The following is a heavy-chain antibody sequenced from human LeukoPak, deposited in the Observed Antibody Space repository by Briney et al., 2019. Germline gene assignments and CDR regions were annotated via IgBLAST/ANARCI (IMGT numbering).Heavy chain of an antibody. V-gene: IGHV3-53*01. Sequence: GGSLRLSCAASGFTVSSSYMTWVRQAPGKGLEWVSVIYSGGSTYYADSVKGRFTISRDNAKNSLYLQLNSLRAEDTAVYYCAKDRKWSYYGFDYWGQGTLVTVSS. CDR3: AKDRKWSYYGFDY. CDR1: GFTVSSSY. CDR2: IYSGGST. D-gene: IGHD3-10*01. J-gene: IGHJ4*02.